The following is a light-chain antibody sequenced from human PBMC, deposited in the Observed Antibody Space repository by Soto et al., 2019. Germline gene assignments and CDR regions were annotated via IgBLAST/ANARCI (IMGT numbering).Light chain of an antibody. CDR1: SGSIASNS. CDR3: QSYDTSTVV. V-gene: IGLV6-57*04. CDR2: EDN. J-gene: IGLJ2*01. Sequence: NFMLTQPHSVSESPGKTVTISCTRSSGSIASNSVQWYQQRPGSAPTTVIYEDNQRPSGVPDRFSGSTDGSSNSASLTISGLQTEDEADYYCQSYDTSTVVFGGGTKLNVL.